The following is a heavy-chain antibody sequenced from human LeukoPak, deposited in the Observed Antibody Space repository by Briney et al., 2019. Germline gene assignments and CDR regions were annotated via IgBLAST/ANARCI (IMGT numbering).Heavy chain of an antibody. CDR1: GYTFTSYY. D-gene: IGHD2-21*01. Sequence: ASVEVSCKASGYTFTSYYMHWVRQAPGQGLEWMGIINPSGGSTSYAQKFQGRVTMTRDTSTSTVYMELSSLRSEDTAVYYCAREKWPVVIAIGEFDYWGQGTLVTVSP. CDR3: AREKWPVVIAIGEFDY. CDR2: INPSGGST. J-gene: IGHJ4*02. V-gene: IGHV1-46*03.